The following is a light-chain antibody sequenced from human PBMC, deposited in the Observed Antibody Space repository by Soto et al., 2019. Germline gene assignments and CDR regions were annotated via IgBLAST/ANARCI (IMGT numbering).Light chain of an antibody. CDR1: SSNIGSNY. Sequence: QSVLTQPPSVSAPPGEKVSISCSGGSSNIGSNYVSWYQQLPGAAPKLLIYDNNKRPSGIPDRFSGSTSGTSATLGITGLQTGDEADYYCGTWDSSLPVSVVFGGGTKLTVL. V-gene: IGLV1-51*01. CDR2: DNN. CDR3: GTWDSSLPVSVV. J-gene: IGLJ2*01.